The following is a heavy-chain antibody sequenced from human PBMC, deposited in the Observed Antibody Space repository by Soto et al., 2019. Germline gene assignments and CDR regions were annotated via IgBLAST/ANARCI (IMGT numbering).Heavy chain of an antibody. CDR2: ISNSGDNT. CDR3: AHPRGYGIFDAVDI. V-gene: IGHV3-23*01. J-gene: IGHJ3*02. CDR1: GFIFSTYA. Sequence: EVQLLESGGGLVQPGGSLRLSCAASGFIFSTYAMNWVRQAPGKGLEWVSAISNSGDNTHYEESVRGRFTISRDNSINTLYLQMRGLRTEDTAVYYCAHPRGYGIFDAVDIWGQGTMVTVSS. D-gene: IGHD3-9*01.